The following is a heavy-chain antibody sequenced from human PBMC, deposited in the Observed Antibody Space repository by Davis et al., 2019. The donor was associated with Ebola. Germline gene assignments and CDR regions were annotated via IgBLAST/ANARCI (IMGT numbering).Heavy chain of an antibody. CDR3: AKPTWQDFDGFDV. D-gene: IGHD3-16*01. V-gene: IGHV3-23*01. J-gene: IGHJ3*01. CDR2: VSGSGSIT. Sequence: GESLKISCAASGFTFSTYGMSWVRQAPGKGLEWVSSVSGSGSITHDADSVKGQFTISRDNSKNTVYLHMSSLRAEDTAVYYCAKPTWQDFDGFDVWGQGTMVTVSS. CDR1: GFTFSTYG.